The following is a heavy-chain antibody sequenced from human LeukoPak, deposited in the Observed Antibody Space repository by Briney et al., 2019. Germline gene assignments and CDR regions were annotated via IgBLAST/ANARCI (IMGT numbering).Heavy chain of an antibody. CDR2: IIPIFGTA. V-gene: IGHV1-69*05. CDR3: ARLVGATGVGVDY. CDR1: GGTFSSYA. Sequence: SVKVSCKASGGTFSSYAISWVRQAPGQGLEWMGGIIPIFGTANYAQKFQGRVTITTDESTSTAYMELSSLRSEDTAVYYCARLVGATGVGVDYWGQGTLVTVSS. D-gene: IGHD1-26*01. J-gene: IGHJ4*02.